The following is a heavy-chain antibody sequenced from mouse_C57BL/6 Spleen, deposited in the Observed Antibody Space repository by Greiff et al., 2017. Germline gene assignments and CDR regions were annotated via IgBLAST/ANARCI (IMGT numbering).Heavy chain of an antibody. J-gene: IGHJ1*03. CDR2: INPSSGYT. CDR1: GYTFTNYT. V-gene: IGHV1-4*01. Sequence: QVQLQQSGAELARPGASVKMSCKASGYTFTNYTMHWVKQRPGQGLEWIGYINPSSGYTKYNQKFKDKATLTADKSSSTAYMQLSSLPSEDSAVYYCARRNYGSSYGYFDVWGTGTTVTVSS. D-gene: IGHD1-1*01. CDR3: ARRNYGSSYGYFDV.